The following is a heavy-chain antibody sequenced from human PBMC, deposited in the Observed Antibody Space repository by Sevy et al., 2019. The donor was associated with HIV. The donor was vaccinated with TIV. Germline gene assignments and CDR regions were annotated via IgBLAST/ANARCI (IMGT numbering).Heavy chain of an antibody. J-gene: IGHJ4*02. CDR2: IKSKTDGGTR. V-gene: IGHV3-15*01. Sequence: GGSLRLSCAASGFTLSNAWMSWVRQAPGKGLEWAGRIKSKTDGGTRDLAAPLKGRITISRDDSTNTLYLQMNSLKIEDTGVYSCATGLGKSDFDYWGQGTLVTVSS. D-gene: IGHD3-9*01. CDR3: ATGLGKSDFDY. CDR1: GFTLSNAW.